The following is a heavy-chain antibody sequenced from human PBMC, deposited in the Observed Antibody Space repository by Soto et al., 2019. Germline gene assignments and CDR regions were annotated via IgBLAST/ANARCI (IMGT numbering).Heavy chain of an antibody. CDR1: GGSISSYY. CDR2: IYYSGST. V-gene: IGHV4-59*01. D-gene: IGHD3-10*01. CDR3: ARQEELLYGIDHYFDY. Sequence: PSETLSLTCTVSGGSISSYYWSWIRQPPGKGLEWIGYIYYSGSTNYNPSLKSRVTISVDTSKNQFSLKLSSVTAADTAVYYCARQEELLYGIDHYFDYWGQGTLVTVS. J-gene: IGHJ4*02.